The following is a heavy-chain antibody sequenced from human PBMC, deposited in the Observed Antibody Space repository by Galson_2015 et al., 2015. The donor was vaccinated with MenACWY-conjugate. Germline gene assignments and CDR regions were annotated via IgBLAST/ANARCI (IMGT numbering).Heavy chain of an antibody. CDR3: ARAGSENCRTTNCLSLGAKFSYYYYMDV. Sequence: SLRLSCAASGFPFSSYAMGWVRQAPGKGLEWVSIIYSGGSTYYPDSVRGRFTISSDNSKNTLALQMGSLRDDDTAVFYCARAGSENCRTTNCLSLGAKFSYYYYMDVWGKGTTVTVSS. CDR1: GFPFSSYA. CDR2: IIYSGGST. J-gene: IGHJ6*03. V-gene: IGHV3-23*01. D-gene: IGHD2-2*01.